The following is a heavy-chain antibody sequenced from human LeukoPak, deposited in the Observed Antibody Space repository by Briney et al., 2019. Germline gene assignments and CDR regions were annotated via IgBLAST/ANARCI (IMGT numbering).Heavy chain of an antibody. D-gene: IGHD4-23*01. CDR2: IYSGGGR. CDR3: ARPPYGGVDY. J-gene: IGHJ4*02. V-gene: IGHV3-66*04. CDR1: GLTVSSY. Sequence: PGGSLRLSCAASGLTVSSYMSWVLQAPGKGLEWVSVIYSGGGRYYAASVKGRFTISRDKYKNTLYLQMNSLRAEDTAVYYCARPPYGGVDYWGQGTLVTVSS.